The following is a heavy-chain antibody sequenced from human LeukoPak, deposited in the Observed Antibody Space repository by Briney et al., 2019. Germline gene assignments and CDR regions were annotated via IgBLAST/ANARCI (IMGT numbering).Heavy chain of an antibody. J-gene: IGHJ4*02. D-gene: IGHD5-12*01. CDR3: ARVRATFSPHFDN. V-gene: IGHV3-74*01. Sequence: GGSLRLSCAAPGFTFSSYWMHWVRQAPGKGLMWASRINSDGSITSYADSVKGRFTISRDNAKNTLYVQMNSLRAEDTAVYYCARVRATFSPHFDNWGQGTLVTVSS. CDR2: INSDGSIT. CDR1: GFTFSSYW.